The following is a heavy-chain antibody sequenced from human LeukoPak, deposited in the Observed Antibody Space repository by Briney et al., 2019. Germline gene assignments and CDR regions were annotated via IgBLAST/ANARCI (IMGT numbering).Heavy chain of an antibody. CDR3: ATERLGDAWFDP. D-gene: IGHD3-16*01. CDR2: INGANGDT. CDR1: GYTFSGNV. J-gene: IGHJ5*02. Sequence: ASVKASCKASGYTFSGNVMHWVRQAPGQRLEWMGWINGANGDTKYSQRLQGRVTITRDTSANTVYMDLNSLRFEDMAVYYCATERLGDAWFDPWGQGTLVTVSS. V-gene: IGHV1-3*01.